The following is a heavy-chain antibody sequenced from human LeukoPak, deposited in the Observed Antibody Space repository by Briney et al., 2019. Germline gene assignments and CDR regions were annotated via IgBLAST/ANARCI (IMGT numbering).Heavy chain of an antibody. CDR3: AKGGLWTSPLYYMDV. CDR2: ISWNSGSI. J-gene: IGHJ6*03. CDR1: GFTFDDYA. D-gene: IGHD2-2*01. Sequence: PGGSLRLSCAASGFTFDDYAMHWVRQAPGKGLEWVSGISWNSGSIGYADSVKGRFTISRDNAKNSLYLQMNSLRAEDTAVYYCAKGGLWTSPLYYMDVWGKGTTVTVSS. V-gene: IGHV3-9*01.